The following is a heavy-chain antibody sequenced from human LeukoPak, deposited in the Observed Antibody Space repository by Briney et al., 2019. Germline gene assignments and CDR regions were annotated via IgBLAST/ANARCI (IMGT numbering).Heavy chain of an antibody. Sequence: ASVKVSCKASGYSFIGYYIHWVQQAPGQGLEWMGWINPNSGDTNYAQKFQGRVAMARDTSISTTYMELTRLTSDDTAVYYCARDRGGSGSYYDLAYWGQGNPGHRLL. CDR2: INPNSGDT. V-gene: IGHV1-2*02. J-gene: IGHJ4*02. CDR3: ARDRGGSGSYYDLAY. D-gene: IGHD3-10*01. CDR1: GYSFIGYY.